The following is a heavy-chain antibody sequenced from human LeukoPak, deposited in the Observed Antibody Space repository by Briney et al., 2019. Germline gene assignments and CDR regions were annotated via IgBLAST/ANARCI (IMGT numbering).Heavy chain of an antibody. V-gene: IGHV3-9*01. D-gene: IGHD3-16*02. CDR1: GFTFDDYA. CDR2: ISWNSGSI. J-gene: IGHJ4*02. CDR3: ANGFGGVIVQGFDY. Sequence: PGGSLRLSCAASGFTFDDYAMHWVRQAPGKGLEWVSGISWNSGSIGYADSVKGRFTVSRDNAKNSLYLQMNSLRAEDTALYYCANGFGGVIVQGFDYWGQGTLVTVSS.